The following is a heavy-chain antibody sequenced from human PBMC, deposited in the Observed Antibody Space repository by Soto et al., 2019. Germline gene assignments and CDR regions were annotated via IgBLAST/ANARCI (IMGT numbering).Heavy chain of an antibody. D-gene: IGHD4-17*01. J-gene: IGHJ6*02. CDR2: INHSGST. Sequence: SETLSLTCAVYGGSFSGYYWSWIRQPPGKGLEWIGEINHSGSTNYNPSLKSRVTISVDTSKNQFSLKLSSVTAADTAVYYCARGLGTTWLYYYYYGMDVWGQGTTVTVS. V-gene: IGHV4-34*01. CDR1: GGSFSGYY. CDR3: ARGLGTTWLYYYYYGMDV.